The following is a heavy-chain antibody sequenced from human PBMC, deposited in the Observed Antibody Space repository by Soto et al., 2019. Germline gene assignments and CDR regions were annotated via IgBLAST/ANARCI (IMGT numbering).Heavy chain of an antibody. J-gene: IGHJ6*02. V-gene: IGHV4-34*01. CDR1: GGSFSGYY. Sequence: QVQLQQWGAGLLKPSETLSLTCAVYGGSFSGYYWSWIRQPPGKGLEWIGEINHSGSTNYNPSLKSRVTISVDTSKNQFSLKLSSVNAADTAVYYCGRSVPRYYYYYYGMDVWGQGTTVTVSS. CDR2: INHSGST. CDR3: GRSVPRYYYYYYGMDV.